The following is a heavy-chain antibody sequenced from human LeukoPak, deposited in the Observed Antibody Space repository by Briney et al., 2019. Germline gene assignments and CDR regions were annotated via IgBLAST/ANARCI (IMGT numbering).Heavy chain of an antibody. CDR2: IYYSGST. CDR3: ARTGIAAAGTGYYYYGMDV. CDR1: GGSISSSSYY. V-gene: IGHV4-39*01. D-gene: IGHD6-13*01. J-gene: IGHJ6*02. Sequence: SETLSLTCTVSGGSISSSSYYWGWIRQPPGKGLEWIGSIYYSGSTYYNPSLKSRVTISVDTSKNQFSLKLSSVTAADTAVCYCARTGIAAAGTGYYYYGMDVWGQGTTVTVSS.